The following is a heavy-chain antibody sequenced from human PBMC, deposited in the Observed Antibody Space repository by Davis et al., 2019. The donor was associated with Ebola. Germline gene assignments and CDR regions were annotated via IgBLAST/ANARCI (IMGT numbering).Heavy chain of an antibody. Sequence: GESLKISCAASAFTFSDYAMHWVRQTAKGLEWVAVISYDGSKTYYEDSVKGRFTISRDNSKNTLYLQMSSLRLEDTAVYYCARDTYYYYNTMDVWGKGTTVTVSS. CDR1: AFTFSDYA. J-gene: IGHJ6*04. CDR3: ARDTYYYYNTMDV. CDR2: ISYDGSKT. V-gene: IGHV3-30*04.